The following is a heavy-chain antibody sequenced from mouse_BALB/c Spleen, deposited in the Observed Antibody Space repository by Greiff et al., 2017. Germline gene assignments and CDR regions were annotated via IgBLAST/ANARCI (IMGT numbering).Heavy chain of an antibody. D-gene: IGHD2-10*02. J-gene: IGHJ4*01. V-gene: IGHV3-2*02. CDR2: ISYSGST. CDR1: GYSITSDYA. Sequence: EVKLMESGPGLVKPSQSLSLTCTVTGYSITSDYAWNWIRQFPGNKLEWMGYISYSGSTSYNPSLKSRISITRDTSKNQFFLQLNSVTTEDTATYYCAISYGNFYAMDYWGQGTSVTVSS. CDR3: AISYGNFYAMDY.